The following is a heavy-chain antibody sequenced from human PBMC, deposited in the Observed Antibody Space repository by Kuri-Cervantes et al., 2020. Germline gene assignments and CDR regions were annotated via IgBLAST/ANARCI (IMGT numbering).Heavy chain of an antibody. Sequence: SVKVSCKASGGTFSSYAISWVRQAPGQGLEWMEGIIPIFGTANYAQKFQGRVTMTRDTSTSTVYMELSSLRSEDTAVYYCARDPGYCSSTSCYEDYYYYMDVWGKGTTVTVSS. CDR2: IIPIFGTA. V-gene: IGHV1-69*05. J-gene: IGHJ6*03. D-gene: IGHD2-2*03. CDR3: ARDPGYCSSTSCYEDYYYYMDV. CDR1: GGTFSSYA.